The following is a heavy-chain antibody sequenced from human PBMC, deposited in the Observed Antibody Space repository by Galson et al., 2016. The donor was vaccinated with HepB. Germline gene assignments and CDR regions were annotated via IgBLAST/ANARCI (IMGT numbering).Heavy chain of an antibody. CDR2: SRDRPHGYST. D-gene: IGHD3-10*01. V-gene: IGHV3-72*01. Sequence: LSCAASAFTIRDHDVDWVRQAPGKGLEWVGRSRDRPHGYSTEYVASVSGRFSILRDDSRNSLYLQMNSLEMSDTAVYYCKYWTSGRPHWGQGTLVTVSS. CDR1: AFTIRDHD. CDR3: KYWTSGRPH. J-gene: IGHJ4*02.